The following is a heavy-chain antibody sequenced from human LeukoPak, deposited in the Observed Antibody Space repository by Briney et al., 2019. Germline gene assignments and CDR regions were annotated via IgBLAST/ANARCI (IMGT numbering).Heavy chain of an antibody. CDR2: ISSSSSYI. CDR3: TRDRYYGSGSYPDPPDY. J-gene: IGHJ4*02. Sequence: PGGSLRLSCAASGFTFSSYSMNWVRQAPGKGLEWVSSISSSSSYIYYADSVKGRFTISRDNAKNSLYLQMNSLRAEDTAVYYCTRDRYYGSGSYPDPPDYWGQGTLVTVSS. D-gene: IGHD3-10*01. V-gene: IGHV3-21*03. CDR1: GFTFSSYS.